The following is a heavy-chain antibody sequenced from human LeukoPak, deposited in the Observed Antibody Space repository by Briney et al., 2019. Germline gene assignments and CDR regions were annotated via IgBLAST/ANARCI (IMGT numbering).Heavy chain of an antibody. V-gene: IGHV1-2*02. Sequence: ASVKVSCKASGYTFTGYYMHWVRQAPGQELEWMGWINPNSGGTNYAQKFQGRVTMTRDTSISTAYMELSRLRSDDTAVYYCATLGYCSSTSCPQLLYFDYWGQGTLVTVSS. CDR2: INPNSGGT. J-gene: IGHJ4*02. D-gene: IGHD2-2*01. CDR1: GYTFTGYY. CDR3: ATLGYCSSTSCPQLLYFDY.